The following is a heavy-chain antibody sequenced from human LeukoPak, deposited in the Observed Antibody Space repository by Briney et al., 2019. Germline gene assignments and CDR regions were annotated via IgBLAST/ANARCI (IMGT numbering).Heavy chain of an antibody. V-gene: IGHV4-39*07. CDR1: GGSISGTSYY. J-gene: IGHJ4*02. CDR3: ARERNEAEQQLEDFDY. Sequence: SETLSLTCTVSGGSISGTSYYWGWIRQPPGKGLEWIGSIYYSGSTYYNPSLKSRVTISVDTSKNQFSLKLSSVTAADTAVYYCARERNEAEQQLEDFDYWGQGTLVTVSS. D-gene: IGHD6-13*01. CDR2: IYYSGST.